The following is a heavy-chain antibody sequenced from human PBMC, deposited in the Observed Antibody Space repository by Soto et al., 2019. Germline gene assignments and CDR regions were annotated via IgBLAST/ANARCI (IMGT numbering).Heavy chain of an antibody. Sequence: ASVKVSCKASGGTFSSYAISWVRQAPGQGLEWMGGIIPIFGTANYAQKFQGRVTITADESTSTAYMELSSLRSEDTAVYYCARGGGGYSGATIYVTYYYYGMDVWGQGTTVTVSS. CDR3: ARGGGGYSGATIYVTYYYYGMDV. CDR1: GGTFSSYA. CDR2: IIPIFGTA. V-gene: IGHV1-69*13. D-gene: IGHD5-12*01. J-gene: IGHJ6*01.